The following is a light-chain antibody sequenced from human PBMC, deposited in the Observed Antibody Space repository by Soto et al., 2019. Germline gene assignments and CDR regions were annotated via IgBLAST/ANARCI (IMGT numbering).Light chain of an antibody. CDR3: QQRSNWPKT. J-gene: IGKJ1*01. Sequence: EIVVTQSPPTLALSPGQRATLSCRASQSVSSYLAWYQQKPGQAPRLLIYDASNRATGIPARFSGSGSGTDFTLTISSLEPEDFAVYYCQQRSNWPKTFGQGTKVDI. V-gene: IGKV3-11*01. CDR1: QSVSSY. CDR2: DAS.